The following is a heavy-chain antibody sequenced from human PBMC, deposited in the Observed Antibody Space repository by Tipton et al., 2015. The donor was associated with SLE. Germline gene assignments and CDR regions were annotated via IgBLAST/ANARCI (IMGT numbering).Heavy chain of an antibody. Sequence: SLRLSCAAPGFTFSSYAMSWVRQAPGKGLEWVSVIYSGGSTYYEDSVKGRFTISRDNSRNTLYLQMNSLRPEDTAVYYCAKERLWGSYPEYWGQGTLVTVSS. V-gene: IGHV3-23*03. J-gene: IGHJ4*02. CDR2: IYSGGST. CDR3: AKERLWGSYPEY. CDR1: GFTFSSYA. D-gene: IGHD3-16*02.